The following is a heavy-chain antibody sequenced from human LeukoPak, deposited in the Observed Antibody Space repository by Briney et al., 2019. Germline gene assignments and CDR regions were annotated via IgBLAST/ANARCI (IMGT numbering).Heavy chain of an antibody. Sequence: PGRSLRLSCAASRFTFSSYGMHWVRQAPGKGLEWVAVIWYDGSNKYYADSVKGRFTISRDNSKNTLYLQMNSLRAEDTAVYYCARGPQWLVRNPQGMDVWGQGTTVTVSS. CDR2: IWYDGSNK. D-gene: IGHD6-19*01. CDR3: ARGPQWLVRNPQGMDV. CDR1: RFTFSSYG. J-gene: IGHJ6*02. V-gene: IGHV3-33*01.